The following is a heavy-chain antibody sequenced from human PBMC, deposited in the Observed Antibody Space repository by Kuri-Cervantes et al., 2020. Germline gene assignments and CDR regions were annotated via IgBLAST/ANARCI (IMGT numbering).Heavy chain of an antibody. J-gene: IGHJ4*02. CDR1: GGSISSSGYY. CDR2: IYYSGST. Sequence: SETLSLTCTVSGGSISSSGYYWGWIRQPPGKGLAWIGSIYYSGSTYYNPSLKSRVTISVDTSKNQFSLKLSSVTAADTAVYYCARGRGVTGHSVHGGAFDYWGQGTLVTVSS. CDR3: ARGRGVTGHSVHGGAFDY. V-gene: IGHV4-39*07. D-gene: IGHD3-10*01.